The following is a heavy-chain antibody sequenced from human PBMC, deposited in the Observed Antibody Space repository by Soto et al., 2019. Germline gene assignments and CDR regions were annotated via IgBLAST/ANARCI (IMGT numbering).Heavy chain of an antibody. V-gene: IGHV3-48*01. Sequence: EVQLVESGGGLVQPGGSLRLSCAASGFTFSIYSMNWVRQAPGKGLEWVSYITSSGSATYYADTVKGRFTISRDNAKNSLYLQRNSLRAENTKVYYFTKGYTGYAQAVLDSWGQGTLVTVSA. CDR1: GFTFSIYS. J-gene: IGHJ4*02. D-gene: IGHD5-12*01. CDR3: TKGYTGYAQAVLDS. CDR2: ITSSGSAT.